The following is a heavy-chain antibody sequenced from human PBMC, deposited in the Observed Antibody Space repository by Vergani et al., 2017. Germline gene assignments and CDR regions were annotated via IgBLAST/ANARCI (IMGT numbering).Heavy chain of an antibody. CDR1: GGSISSSSYY. CDR2: INYSGST. Sequence: QLQLQESGPGLVKPSETLSLTCTVSGGSISSSSYYWGWIRQPPGKGLEWIGSINYSGSTYYNPSLKSRVTISVDTSKNQFSLKLSSVTAADTAVYYCARVKYYYDSSGFTYYFDYWGQGTLVTVSS. CDR3: ARVKYYYDSSGFTYYFDY. J-gene: IGHJ4*02. D-gene: IGHD3-22*01. V-gene: IGHV4-39*01.